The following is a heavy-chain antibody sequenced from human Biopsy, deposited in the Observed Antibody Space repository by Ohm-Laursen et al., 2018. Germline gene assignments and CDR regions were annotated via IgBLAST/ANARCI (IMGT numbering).Heavy chain of an antibody. D-gene: IGHD6-19*01. V-gene: IGHV4-61*01. CDR1: GDSVSSCSFY. J-gene: IGHJ4*02. Sequence: SETLSLTCAVSGDSVSSCSFYWTRLRRPPGQGLEYIGYNYDRRSTANYNPSLESPVTMSVDMPKNQLSLKLSSVTAADTSIYYCARGMRSSGWQYFDSWGQGTLVTVSS. CDR2: NYDRRST. CDR3: ARGMRSSGWQYFDS.